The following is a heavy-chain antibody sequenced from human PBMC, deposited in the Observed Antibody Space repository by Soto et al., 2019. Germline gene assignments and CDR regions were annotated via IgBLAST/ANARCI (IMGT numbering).Heavy chain of an antibody. J-gene: IGHJ4*02. Sequence: QVQLQASGPGLVRPSGTLSLTCAVSGDSISSANWWSWVRQPPGKGLEWIGEIYHSGSTNYNPSLKSRVIMSVVPSKNLFSLTRKSVPAADTALYDCARDQGSHPGDWGQGTLVSVSS. V-gene: IGHV4-4*02. CDR2: IYHSGST. CDR1: GDSISSANW. D-gene: IGHD6-13*01. CDR3: ARDQGSHPGD.